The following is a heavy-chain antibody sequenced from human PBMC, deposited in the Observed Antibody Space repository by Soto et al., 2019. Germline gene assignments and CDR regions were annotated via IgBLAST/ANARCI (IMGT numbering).Heavy chain of an antibody. CDR3: AQRFLRTVFGVVTTTAIYFDF. CDR1: GFSLTTSGVG. Sequence: QITLNESGPTVVRPTETLTLTCRFSGFSLTTSGVGVGWIRQSPGKAPEWLALIYWDDDKRYSASLKSRLTITKDTSNYQVVLTVSDVDPTDTATYYCAQRFLRTVFGVVTTTAIYFDFWGQGTPVAVSS. D-gene: IGHD3-3*01. J-gene: IGHJ4*02. CDR2: IYWDDDK. V-gene: IGHV2-5*02.